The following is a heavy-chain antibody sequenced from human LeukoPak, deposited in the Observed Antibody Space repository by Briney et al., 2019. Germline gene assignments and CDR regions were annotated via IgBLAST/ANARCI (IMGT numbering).Heavy chain of an antibody. V-gene: IGHV3-23*01. J-gene: IGHJ4*02. Sequence: GGSLRLSCVASGFTFSSYSMNWVRQAPGKGLEWVSTISGGGGSTYYADSVKGRFTISRDNSKNTLYLQMNSLRAEDTAVYYCAGDRATSYFDYWGQGALVTISS. CDR3: AGDRATSYFDY. CDR1: GFTFSSYS. CDR2: ISGGGGST. D-gene: IGHD1-26*01.